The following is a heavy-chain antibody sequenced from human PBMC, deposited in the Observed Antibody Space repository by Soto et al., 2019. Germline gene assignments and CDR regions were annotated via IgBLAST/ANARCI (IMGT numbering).Heavy chain of an antibody. CDR3: ARGLAARPRYYYYGMDV. J-gene: IGHJ6*02. CDR1: GGTFSSYA. V-gene: IGHV1-69*06. D-gene: IGHD6-6*01. CDR2: IIPIFGTA. Sequence: QVQLVQSGAEVKKPGSSVKVSCKASGGTFSSYAISWVRQAPGQGLEWMGGIIPIFGTANYAQKFQGRVTITAEKSTSKVYMELSRLRSEDTVVYYCARGLAARPRYYYYGMDVWGQGTTVTVSS.